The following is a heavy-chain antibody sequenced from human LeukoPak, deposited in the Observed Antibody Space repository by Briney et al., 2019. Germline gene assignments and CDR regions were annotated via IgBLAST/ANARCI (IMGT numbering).Heavy chain of an antibody. Sequence: SETLSLTCTVSGGSISTYYWNWIRQPPGKGLEWIGYIYHSGSTNYNPSLKSRVTISVDTSKNQFSLKLSSVTAADTAVYYCARENDVTGNALDVWGQGTTVTVSS. J-gene: IGHJ6*02. CDR1: GGSISTYY. CDR3: ARENDVTGNALDV. CDR2: IYHSGST. V-gene: IGHV4-59*01. D-gene: IGHD2-2*01.